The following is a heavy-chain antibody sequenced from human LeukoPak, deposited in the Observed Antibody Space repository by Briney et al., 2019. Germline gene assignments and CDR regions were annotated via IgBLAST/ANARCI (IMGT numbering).Heavy chain of an antibody. Sequence: SETLSLTCTVSGGSISNYYWGWLRQPPGKGLEWVGYIDSRGTTNYNSSLKSRATISVDTSKNQFSLELSSVTAADTAVYYCARVQSSGWYNDYWGQGTLVTVSS. CDR3: ARVQSSGWYNDY. CDR1: GGSISNYY. CDR2: IDSRGTT. D-gene: IGHD6-19*01. V-gene: IGHV4-4*09. J-gene: IGHJ4*02.